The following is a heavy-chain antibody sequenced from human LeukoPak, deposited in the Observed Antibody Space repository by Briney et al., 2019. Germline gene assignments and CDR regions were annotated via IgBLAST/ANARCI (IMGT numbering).Heavy chain of an antibody. Sequence: PSETLSLTCTVSGGSISSGGYYWSWIRQHPGKGLEWIGYIYYGGSTYYNPSLKSRVTISVDTSKNQFSLKLSSVTAADTAVYYCARGAYYDFWSGYPQVFDYWGQGTLVTVSS. CDR2: IYYGGST. J-gene: IGHJ4*02. CDR3: ARGAYYDFWSGYPQVFDY. D-gene: IGHD3-3*01. V-gene: IGHV4-31*03. CDR1: GGSISSGGYY.